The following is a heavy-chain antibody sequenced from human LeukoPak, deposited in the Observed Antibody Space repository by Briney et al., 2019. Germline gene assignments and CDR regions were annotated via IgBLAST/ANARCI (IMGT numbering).Heavy chain of an antibody. J-gene: IGHJ4*02. Sequence: PSETLSLTCTVSGGSISSYYWSWIRQPPGKGLEWIGYIYCSGSTNYTPSLKSRVTISVDTSKNQFSLKLSSVTAADTAVYYCARHGAGTPYYFDYWGQGTLVTVSS. CDR1: GGSISSYY. D-gene: IGHD6-13*01. V-gene: IGHV4-59*08. CDR2: IYCSGST. CDR3: ARHGAGTPYYFDY.